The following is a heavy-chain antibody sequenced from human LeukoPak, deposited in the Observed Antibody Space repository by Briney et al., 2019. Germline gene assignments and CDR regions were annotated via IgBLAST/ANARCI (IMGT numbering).Heavy chain of an antibody. CDR2: ISSSSSYI. Sequence: GGSLRLSCAASGFTFSSYSMNWVRQAPGKGLEWVSAISSSSSYIFQEDSAKGRFTISRDNAKNSLYLQMNSLGAEDTAVYYCARGSVGATAWAFFDYWGQGTLVTVSS. V-gene: IGHV3-21*01. CDR3: ARGSVGATAWAFFDY. D-gene: IGHD1-26*01. CDR1: GFTFSSYS. J-gene: IGHJ4*02.